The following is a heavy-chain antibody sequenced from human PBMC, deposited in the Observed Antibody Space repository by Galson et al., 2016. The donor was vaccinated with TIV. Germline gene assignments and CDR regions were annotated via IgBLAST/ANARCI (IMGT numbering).Heavy chain of an antibody. D-gene: IGHD2-8*02. CDR1: GGTFISYA. CDR3: ASRYTTGSYYFDY. CDR2: IIPVFPTS. Sequence: SVKVSCKASGGTFISYAITWVRQAPGQGLEWMGQIIPVFPTSNYAQKFQGRVTISADVSTSTTYMELTILRSEDTAIYYCASRYTTGSYYFDYWGQGTRVTVSS. J-gene: IGHJ4*02. V-gene: IGHV1-69*13.